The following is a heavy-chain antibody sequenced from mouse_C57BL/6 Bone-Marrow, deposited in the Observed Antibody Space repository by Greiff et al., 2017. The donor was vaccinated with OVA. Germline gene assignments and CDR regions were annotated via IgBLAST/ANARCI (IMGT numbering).Heavy chain of an antibody. CDR3: ARAGTAQAGFAY. J-gene: IGHJ3*01. CDR2: INPDSSTI. Sequence: EASRVDFSRYWMSWVRRAPGKGLEWIGEINPDSSTINYAPSLKNKFIISRDNAKNTLYLQMSKVRSEDTALYYCARAGTAQAGFAYWGQGTLVTVSA. D-gene: IGHD3-2*02. V-gene: IGHV4-1*01. CDR1: RVDFSRYW.